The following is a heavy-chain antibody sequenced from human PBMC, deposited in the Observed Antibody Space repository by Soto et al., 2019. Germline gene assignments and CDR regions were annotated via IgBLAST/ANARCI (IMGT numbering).Heavy chain of an antibody. D-gene: IGHD2-21*02. Sequence: EVQLVESGGGLVKPGGSLRLSCAASGFTFSDAWMSWVRQAPGKGQEWVGRIKSKTDGGTTDYAAPVKGRVTISRDDSQKTLYLQMNSLKTEDTAVYHCTTDRDCSPIDQSGQGTLVTVSS. CDR1: GFTFSDAW. CDR3: TTDRDCSPIDQ. CDR2: IKSKTDGGTT. V-gene: IGHV3-15*01. J-gene: IGHJ4*02.